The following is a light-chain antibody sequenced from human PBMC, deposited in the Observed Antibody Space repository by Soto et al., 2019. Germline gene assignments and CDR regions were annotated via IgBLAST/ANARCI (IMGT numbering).Light chain of an antibody. V-gene: IGKV1-39*01. Sequence: DIRMTQSPSSLSASVGDEVTITCRASQTIMTYLNWYQLKPGKPPRLLIYAASSLQSGVPSRFSGSGAGTDFTLTISSLQPEDFATNSCQQSYNSPQTFGRGTKVEIK. CDR2: AAS. CDR1: QTIMTY. CDR3: QQSYNSPQT. J-gene: IGKJ1*01.